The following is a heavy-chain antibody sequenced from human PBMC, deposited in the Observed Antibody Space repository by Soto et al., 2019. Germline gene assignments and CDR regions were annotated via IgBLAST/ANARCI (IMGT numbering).Heavy chain of an antibody. Sequence: QVQLVQSGAEVKKPGSSVKVSCKASGGTFSSYTISWVRQAPGQGLEWMGRIIPILGIANYAQKFQGRVTITADKSTSTAYMELSSLRAEDTAVYYCADLLVADTEMDVWGQGTTVTVSS. D-gene: IGHD2-15*01. CDR1: GGTFSSYT. V-gene: IGHV1-69*02. CDR2: IIPILGIA. CDR3: ADLLVADTEMDV. J-gene: IGHJ6*02.